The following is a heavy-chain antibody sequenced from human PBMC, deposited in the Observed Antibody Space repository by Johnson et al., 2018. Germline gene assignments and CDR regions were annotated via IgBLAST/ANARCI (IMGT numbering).Heavy chain of an antibody. CDR3: ARDYSSGSRLSGI. V-gene: IGHV3-33*01. CDR1: GFIFSGYD. Sequence: QVQLVESGGGVVQPGTSLRLSCSASGFIFSGYDMYWVRQAPGKGLEWVAVIWYDGSNKYYADSVKGQFTISSDNSKNTLYLPMNSRRGEDTAVYYCARDYSSGSRLSGIGVQGTMVTVSS. CDR2: IWYDGSNK. D-gene: IGHD3-10*01. J-gene: IGHJ3*02.